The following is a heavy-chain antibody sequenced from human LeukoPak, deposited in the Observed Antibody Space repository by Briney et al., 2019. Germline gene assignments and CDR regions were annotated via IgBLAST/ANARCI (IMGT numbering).Heavy chain of an antibody. J-gene: IGHJ4*02. D-gene: IGHD1-7*01. CDR3: VRGHWNYDPYFDY. CDR1: GGSISSYY. CDR2: IYYSGST. Sequence: SETLSLTCTVSGGSISSYYWSWIRQPPGKGLEWIGYIYYSGSTNYNPSLKSRVTISVDTSKNQFSLKLSSVTAADTAVYYCVRGHWNYDPYFDYWGQGTLVTVSS. V-gene: IGHV4-59*01.